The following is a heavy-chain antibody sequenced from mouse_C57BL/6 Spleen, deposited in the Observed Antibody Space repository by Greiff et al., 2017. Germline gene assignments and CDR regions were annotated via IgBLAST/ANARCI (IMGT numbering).Heavy chain of an antibody. J-gene: IGHJ3*01. CDR3: ARSKGYSNWFAY. CDR2: IDPSDSYT. CDR1: GYTFTSYW. D-gene: IGHD2-5*01. Sequence: VQLQQPGAELVRPGTSVKLSCKASGYTFTSYWMHWVKQRPGQGLEWIGVIDPSDSYTNYNQKFKGKATLTVDTSSSTAYMQLSSLTSEDSAVYYCARSKGYSNWFAYWGQGTLVTVSA. V-gene: IGHV1-59*01.